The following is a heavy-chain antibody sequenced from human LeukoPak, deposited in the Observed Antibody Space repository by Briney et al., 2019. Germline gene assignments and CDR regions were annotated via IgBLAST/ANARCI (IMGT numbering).Heavy chain of an antibody. J-gene: IGHJ4*02. CDR3: AKGAYDFDY. D-gene: IGHD4-17*01. CDR2: ISYDGSNK. CDR1: GFTFSSYG. V-gene: IGHV3-30*18. Sequence: GGSLRLSCAASGFTFSSYGMHWVRQAPRKGLEWVAVISYDGSNKYYADSVKGRFTISRDNSKNTLYLQMNSLRAEDTAVYYCAKGAYDFDYWGQGTLVTVSS.